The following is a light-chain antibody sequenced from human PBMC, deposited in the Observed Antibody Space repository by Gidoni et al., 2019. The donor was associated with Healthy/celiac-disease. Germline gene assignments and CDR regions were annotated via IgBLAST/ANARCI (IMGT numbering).Light chain of an antibody. CDR1: KGISNY. Sequence: DIQITPFPTPPFASVGDRITITCRGSKGISNYLAWYQQKPGKVPTLLIYAASTWHSGVPARFSGSGSGTDFTLNISSLQPEDVATYYCQKYNSAPWTFGQXTKVEIK. V-gene: IGKV1-27*01. CDR2: AAS. CDR3: QKYNSAPWT. J-gene: IGKJ1*01.